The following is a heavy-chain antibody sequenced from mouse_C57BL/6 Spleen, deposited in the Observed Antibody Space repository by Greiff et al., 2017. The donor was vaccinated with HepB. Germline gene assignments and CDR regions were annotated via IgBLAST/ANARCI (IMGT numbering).Heavy chain of an antibody. CDR3: ARDYDPFAY. V-gene: IGHV5-6*02. CDR2: ISSGGSYT. CDR1: GFTFSSYG. Sequence: EVKLEESGGDLVKPGGSLKLSCAASGFTFSSYGMSWVRQTPDKRLEWVATISSGGSYTYYPDSVKGRFTISRDNAKNTLYLQMSSLKSEDTAMYYCARDYDPFAYWGQGTLVTVSA. J-gene: IGHJ3*01. D-gene: IGHD2-4*01.